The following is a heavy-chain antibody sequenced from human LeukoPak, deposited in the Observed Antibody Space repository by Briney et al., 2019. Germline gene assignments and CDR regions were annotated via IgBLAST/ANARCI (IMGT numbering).Heavy chain of an antibody. CDR2: IYYSGST. CDR1: GGSISSYY. D-gene: IGHD3-22*01. J-gene: IGHJ4*02. V-gene: IGHV4-59*01. Sequence: SETLSLTCTVSGGSISSYYWSWIRQPPGKGLEWIRYIYYSGSTNYNPSLKSRVTISVDTSKNQFSLKLSSVTAADTAVYYCARLTDQYYYDSSGFYFDYWGQGTLVTVSS. CDR3: ARLTDQYYYDSSGFYFDY.